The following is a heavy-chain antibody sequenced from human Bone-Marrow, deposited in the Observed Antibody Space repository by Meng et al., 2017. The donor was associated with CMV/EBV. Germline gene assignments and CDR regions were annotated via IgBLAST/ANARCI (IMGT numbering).Heavy chain of an antibody. CDR2: INRRGDFV. Sequence: GGSLRLSCEASGFIFSDYEFYWVRQAPGKGLECLSYINRRGDFVQLADSVRGRFTVSRDNAKNSVYLHMNSLTVEDTALYYCARRLPYEVMNWWGQGTLVTLSS. CDR3: ARRLPYEVMNW. V-gene: IGHV3-48*03. J-gene: IGHJ1*01. CDR1: GFIFSDYE. D-gene: IGHD2-2*02.